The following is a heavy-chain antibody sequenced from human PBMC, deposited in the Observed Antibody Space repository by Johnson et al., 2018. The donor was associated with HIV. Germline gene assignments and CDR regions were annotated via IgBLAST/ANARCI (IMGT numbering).Heavy chain of an antibody. D-gene: IGHD1-26*01. V-gene: IGHV3-30*04. Sequence: QVQLVESGGGVVQPGRSLRLPCAASGFNFSNDAIHWVRQAPGKGLEWVAIMSYNASNKYYADSVKGRFTISRDNSKNTLYLQMNSLRAEDTAVYYCAKDFWPVGARGAFDIWGQGTMVTVSS. J-gene: IGHJ3*02. CDR1: GFNFSNDA. CDR3: AKDFWPVGARGAFDI. CDR2: MSYNASNK.